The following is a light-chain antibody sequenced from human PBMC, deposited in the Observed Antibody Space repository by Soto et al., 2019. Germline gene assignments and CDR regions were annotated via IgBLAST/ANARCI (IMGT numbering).Light chain of an antibody. CDR3: QHYNTYPWT. Sequence: DIQMPQSPSILSASVGDRVTVTCRASQSIGSWLAWYQQKPGKAPNLLIHKASHLESGVPSRFSGSGSGTEFTLTISSLQPGDFATYYCQHYNTYPWTFGQGTKVDIK. CDR2: KAS. J-gene: IGKJ1*01. V-gene: IGKV1-5*03. CDR1: QSIGSW.